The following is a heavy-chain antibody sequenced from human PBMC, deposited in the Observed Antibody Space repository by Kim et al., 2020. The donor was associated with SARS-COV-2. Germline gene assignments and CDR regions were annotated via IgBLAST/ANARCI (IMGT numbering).Heavy chain of an antibody. CDR2: IYYSGST. V-gene: IGHV4-31*03. Sequence: SETLSLTCTVSGGSISSGGYYWSWIRQHPGKGLEWIGYIYYSGSTYYNPSLKSRVTISVDTSKNQFSLKLSSVTAADTAVYYCARDAYSGSYYPRAFDIWGQGTMVTVSS. J-gene: IGHJ3*02. CDR3: ARDAYSGSYYPRAFDI. D-gene: IGHD1-26*01. CDR1: GGSISSGGYY.